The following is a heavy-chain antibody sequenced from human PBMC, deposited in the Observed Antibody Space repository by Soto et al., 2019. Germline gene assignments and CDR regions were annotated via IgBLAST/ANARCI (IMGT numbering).Heavy chain of an antibody. J-gene: IGHJ3*02. Sequence: WTWIRQHPEKGLEWIGNFYFRGNTYYSPSLESRLTISVDTSKNQFSLKLTSVTAADTAVYYCAREGGSYDSGGYLIRGAFDIWGQGTMVTVSS. CDR2: FYFRGNT. D-gene: IGHD3-22*01. CDR3: AREGGSYDSGGYLIRGAFDI. V-gene: IGHV4-31*02.